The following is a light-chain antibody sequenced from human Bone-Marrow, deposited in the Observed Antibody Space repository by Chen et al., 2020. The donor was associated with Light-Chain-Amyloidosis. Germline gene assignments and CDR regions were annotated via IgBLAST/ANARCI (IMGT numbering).Light chain of an antibody. J-gene: IGLJ3*02. CDR2: DNN. Sequence: QSVLTQPPSVSAAPGQTVTLSCSGSISNIKNNFVSWCQQLPGSAPKLLIHDNNKRPSGIPDRFSGSKSGTSATLGITGLQTADEADYYCETWDRSLSDVVFGGGTKLTVI. CDR3: ETWDRSLSDVV. CDR1: ISNIKNNF. V-gene: IGLV1-51*01.